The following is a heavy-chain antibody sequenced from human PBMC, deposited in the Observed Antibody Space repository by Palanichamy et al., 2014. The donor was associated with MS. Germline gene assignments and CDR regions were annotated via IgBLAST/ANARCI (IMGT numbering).Heavy chain of an antibody. CDR3: AGHRHSSSSLDY. V-gene: IGHV3-11*01. D-gene: IGHD6-6*01. J-gene: IGHJ4*02. CDR1: EFNFTDYY. CDR2: ISSSGSLK. Sequence: QVLLVESGGGLVKPGGSLRLSCAASEFNFTDYYMSWIRQAPEKGLEWVSYISSSGSLKYYAESMTGRFTISRDNAKNSLYPQMNSLRAEDTAIYYCAGHRHSSSSLDYWGQGTLVTVSS.